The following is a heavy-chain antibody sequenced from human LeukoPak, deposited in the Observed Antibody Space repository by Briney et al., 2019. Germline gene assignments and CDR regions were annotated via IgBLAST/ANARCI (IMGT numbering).Heavy chain of an antibody. V-gene: IGHV1-18*01. Sequence: VASVKVSCKASGYTFTAYTISWVRQAPGQGLEWMGWISTYNGYTDYTQKLQGRLTMTTGTSTSTAYMELRSLTSDDTAVYYCAAEDTVTRSYDFWGQGTLVTVSS. CDR1: GYTFTAYT. J-gene: IGHJ4*02. D-gene: IGHD4-11*01. CDR3: AAEDTVTRSYDF. CDR2: ISTYNGYT.